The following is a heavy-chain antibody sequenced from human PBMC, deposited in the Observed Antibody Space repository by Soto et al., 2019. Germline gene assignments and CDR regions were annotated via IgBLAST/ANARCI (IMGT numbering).Heavy chain of an antibody. J-gene: IGHJ2*01. D-gene: IGHD6-13*01. CDR2: IKQDGSEK. CDR3: ARGGGSSWYLTLNRQNWYVDL. Sequence: EVQLVESGGGLVQPGGSLRLSCAASGFTFSSYWMSWVRQAPGKGLEWVANIKQDGSEKYYVDSVKGRFTISRDNAKNSRYLQMNSLRAEDTAVYYCARGGGSSWYLTLNRQNWYVDLWGRGTLVTVSS. V-gene: IGHV3-7*01. CDR1: GFTFSSYW.